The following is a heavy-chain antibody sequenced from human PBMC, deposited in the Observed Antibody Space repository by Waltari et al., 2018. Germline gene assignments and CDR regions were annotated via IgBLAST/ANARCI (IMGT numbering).Heavy chain of an antibody. V-gene: IGHV1-69*05. J-gene: IGHJ3*02. D-gene: IGHD1-26*01. CDR3: AVSGSYRLGYAFDI. CDR1: GGTFSSYA. CDR2: IIPIFGTA. Sequence: QVQLVQSGAEVKKPGSSVKVSCKASGGTFSSYAISWVRQAPGQGLEWMGGIIPIFGTANYAQKFQGRGTITTDESMSTAYMELSSLRSEDTAVYYCAVSGSYRLGYAFDIWGQGTMVTVSS.